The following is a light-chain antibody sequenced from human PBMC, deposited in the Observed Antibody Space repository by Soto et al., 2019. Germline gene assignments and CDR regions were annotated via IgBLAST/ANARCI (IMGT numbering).Light chain of an antibody. CDR3: QQYNSYWT. J-gene: IGKJ1*01. CDR1: QSISSW. Sequence: DIQMTQSPSTLSASVGDRVTITCRASQSISSWVAWYQQKPGKAPKLLIYDVSSLESGVPSRFSGSGSGTEFTLTISSLQPDDFATYYCQQYNSYWTFGQGTKVDIK. CDR2: DVS. V-gene: IGKV1-5*01.